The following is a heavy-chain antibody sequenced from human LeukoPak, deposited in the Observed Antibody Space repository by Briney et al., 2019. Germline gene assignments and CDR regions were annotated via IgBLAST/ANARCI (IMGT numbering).Heavy chain of an antibody. J-gene: IGHJ4*02. CDR3: VKDGSNWNFDY. D-gene: IGHD1-20*01. CDR2: IRHDDDQK. V-gene: IGHV3-30*02. CDR1: GFHFFSYV. Sequence: GGSLRLSCAASGFHFFSYVMHWVRQTPGKGLEWVASIRHDDDQKYYAGSVKGRFTISRDNSKNTVDVQMNSLRVEDTAVYYCVKDGSNWNFDYWGQGTLVTVSS.